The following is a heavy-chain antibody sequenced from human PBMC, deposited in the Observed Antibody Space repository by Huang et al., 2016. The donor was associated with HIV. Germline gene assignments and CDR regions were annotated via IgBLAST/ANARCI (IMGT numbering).Heavy chain of an antibody. CDR3: ARVDLLLGKYGDYEENAFDI. J-gene: IGHJ3*02. CDR2: IYYSGST. Sequence: QRKDQGQGWVNLSVTRPSPCTSLVGPARRGGSSWSWIRQPHGKGLGWIGYIYYSGSTTYNPLRKSRVTISVDTSKNQFSLKLSSVTAADTAVYYCARVDLLLGKYGDYEENAFDIWGQGTMVTVSS. V-gene: IGHV4-61*08. CDR1: VGPARRGGSS. D-gene: IGHD4-17*01.